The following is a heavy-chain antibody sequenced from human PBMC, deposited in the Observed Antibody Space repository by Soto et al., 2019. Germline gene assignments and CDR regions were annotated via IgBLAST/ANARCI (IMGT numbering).Heavy chain of an antibody. CDR1: GYTFTSYG. J-gene: IGHJ6*03. V-gene: IGHV1-18*01. CDR2: ISAYNGNT. D-gene: IGHD7-27*01. Sequence: GASVKVSCKASGYTFTSYGITWVRQAPGQGLEWMGWISAYNGNTNYAQKLQGRVTMTTDTSTSTAYMELRSLRSDDTAVYYCARDSRLGIESPDKYYYYYYMDVWGKGTTVTVSS. CDR3: ARDSRLGIESPDKYYYYYYMDV.